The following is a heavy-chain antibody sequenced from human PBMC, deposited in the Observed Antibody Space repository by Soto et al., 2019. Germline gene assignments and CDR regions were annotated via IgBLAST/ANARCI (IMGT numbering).Heavy chain of an antibody. CDR1: GFTFRSYG. V-gene: IGHV3-7*03. CDR2: INKDGSEI. CDR3: ARLSSSWYLAY. J-gene: IGHJ4*02. Sequence: GGSLRLSCAASGFTFRSYGMNWVRQAPGKGLEWVANINKDGSEIYYMDSVKGRFTISRDNAKNSLYLQMNSLRADDTAVYYCARLSSSWYLAYWGQGTLVTVSS. D-gene: IGHD6-13*01.